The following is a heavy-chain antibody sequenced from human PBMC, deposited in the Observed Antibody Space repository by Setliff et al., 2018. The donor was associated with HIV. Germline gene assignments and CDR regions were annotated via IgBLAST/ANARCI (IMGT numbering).Heavy chain of an antibody. CDR1: DNSLNSHDFY. CDR2: FYYTGTT. D-gene: IGHD3-3*01. J-gene: IGHJ4*02. CDR3: ARGNYYNLWADPFDY. Sequence: SETLSLTCSVSDNSLNSHDFYWGWIRQPPGKGLEWIGNFYYTGTTYYNSSLKSRVTTSVDTSKNQVSLKLTSMTAADTAIYYCARGNYYNLWADPFDYWGQGTLVTVSS. V-gene: IGHV4-39*07.